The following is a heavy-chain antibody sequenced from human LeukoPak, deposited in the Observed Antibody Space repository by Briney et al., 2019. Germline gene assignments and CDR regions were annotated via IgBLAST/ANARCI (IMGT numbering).Heavy chain of an antibody. CDR3: ARARDDSIGSRWFDP. V-gene: IGHV1-46*01. Sequence: ASVKVSCKASGDTFTSYYVHWVRQAPGQGLEWMGIIKPSGGSTTYAQKFKGRVTMTWDTSTSTVYMELSSLRSEDTAVYYCARARDDSIGSRWFDPWGQGTLVTVSS. CDR2: IKPSGGST. CDR1: GDTFTSYY. J-gene: IGHJ5*02. D-gene: IGHD3-22*01.